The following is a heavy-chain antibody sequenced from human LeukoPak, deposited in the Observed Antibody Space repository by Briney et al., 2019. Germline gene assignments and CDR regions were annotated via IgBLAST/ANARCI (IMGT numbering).Heavy chain of an antibody. V-gene: IGHV4-34*01. CDR1: GGSFSGYY. CDR2: INHSGST. J-gene: IGHJ5*02. CDR3: AREGKTTYYYDSSGPRYYHSRPWFDP. Sequence: PSETLSLTCAVYGGSFSGYYWSWIRQPPGKGLEWIGEINHSGSTNYNPTLKSRVTISVDTSKNQFSLKLSSVTAADTAVYYCAREGKTTYYYDSSGPRYYHSRPWFDPWGQGTLVTVSS. D-gene: IGHD3-22*01.